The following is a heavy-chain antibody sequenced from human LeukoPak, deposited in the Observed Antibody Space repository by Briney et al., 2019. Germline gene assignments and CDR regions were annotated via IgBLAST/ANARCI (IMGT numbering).Heavy chain of an antibody. V-gene: IGHV3-30*18. CDR3: AKDLGAVVPAAMGLDY. CDR1: GFTFSSYG. J-gene: IGHJ4*02. Sequence: GSSLRLSCAASGFTFSSYGMHWVRQAPGKGLEWVAVISYDGSNKYYADSVKGRFTISRDKSKNTLYLQMNSLRAEDTAVYYCAKDLGAVVPAAMGLDYWGQGTLVTVSS. CDR2: ISYDGSNK. D-gene: IGHD2-2*01.